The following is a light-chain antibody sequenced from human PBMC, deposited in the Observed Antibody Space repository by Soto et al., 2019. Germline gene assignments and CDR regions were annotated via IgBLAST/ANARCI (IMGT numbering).Light chain of an antibody. J-gene: IGKJ1*01. Sequence: DIQITQCPSTRSASVGDRFTITCMASQSISSWLAWYQQKPGKSPKLLIYDASSLESGVPSRFSGSGSGKEFTLTISSLQPDDFATYYCQQYNSYSWTVGPGTKVDIK. V-gene: IGKV1-5*01. CDR3: QQYNSYSWT. CDR2: DAS. CDR1: QSISSW.